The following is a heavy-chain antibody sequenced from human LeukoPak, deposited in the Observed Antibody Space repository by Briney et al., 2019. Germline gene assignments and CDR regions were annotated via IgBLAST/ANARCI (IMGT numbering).Heavy chain of an antibody. CDR2: ISGSGGST. CDR3: ANHGGGYCSGGSCYSNAFDI. CDR1: GFTFSSYA. Sequence: GGSLRLSCAASGFTFSSYAMSWVRQAPGKGLEWVSAISGSGGSTYYADSAKGRFTISRDNSKNTLYLQMNSLRAEDTAVYYCANHGGGYCSGGSCYSNAFDIWGQGTMVTVSS. V-gene: IGHV3-23*01. D-gene: IGHD2-15*01. J-gene: IGHJ3*02.